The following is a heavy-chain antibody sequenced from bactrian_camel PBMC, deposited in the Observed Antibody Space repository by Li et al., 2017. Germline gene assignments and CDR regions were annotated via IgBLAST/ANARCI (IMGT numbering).Heavy chain of an antibody. CDR2: IYTGAGNA. D-gene: IGHD2*01. CDR1: GDDFTPNY. V-gene: IGHV3S54*01. J-gene: IGHJ4*01. CDR3: AAQRTVYCSDSYTI. Sequence: QLVESGGGSVQAGGSLRLSCAASGDDFTPNYMVVGWFRQGPGKEREGLAVIYTGAGNAFSADSVKGRFTISQDDGLHTVSLQMSRLKPDDTATYYCAAQRTVYCSDSYTIWGQGTQVTVS.